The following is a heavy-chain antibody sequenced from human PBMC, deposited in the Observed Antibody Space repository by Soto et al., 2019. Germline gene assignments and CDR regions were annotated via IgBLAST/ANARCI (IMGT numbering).Heavy chain of an antibody. CDR3: AKGLTGAPYYAMDV. D-gene: IGHD7-27*01. Sequence: EVQLLESGGGLVQPGGSPRLSCAASGFTFSSYAMSWVRQAPGKGLEWVSAITGSGGRTYYADSVKGRFTISRDNSKNTLYLQMNSLRAEDTAVYYCAKGLTGAPYYAMDVWGQGTTVTVSS. J-gene: IGHJ6*02. CDR1: GFTFSSYA. V-gene: IGHV3-23*01. CDR2: ITGSGGRT.